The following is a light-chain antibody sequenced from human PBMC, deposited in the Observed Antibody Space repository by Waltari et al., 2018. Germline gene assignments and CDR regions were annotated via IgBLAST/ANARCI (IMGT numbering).Light chain of an antibody. CDR1: SSDVVGYNY. V-gene: IGLV2-14*03. Sequence: QSALTQPASVSGSPGQSITISCTGTSSDVVGYNYVSWYQHHPGKAPKIMIYDVNDRPSGVSNRFSGSKSGNTASLTISGLQAEDEADYYCSSYRRSDIVVFGGGTKLTVL. J-gene: IGLJ2*01. CDR3: SSYRRSDIVV. CDR2: DVN.